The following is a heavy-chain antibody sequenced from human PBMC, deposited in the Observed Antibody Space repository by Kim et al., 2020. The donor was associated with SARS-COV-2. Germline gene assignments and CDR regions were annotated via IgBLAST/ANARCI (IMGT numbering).Heavy chain of an antibody. V-gene: IGHV4-59*01. Sequence: SETLSLTCTVSGGSISSYYWSWIRQPPGKGLEWIGYIYYSGSTNYNPSLKSRVTISVDTSKNQFSLKLSSVTAADTAVYYCARAGWVRGSSWYGYYFDYWGQGTLVTVSS. CDR3: ARAGWVRGSSWYGYYFDY. D-gene: IGHD6-13*01. J-gene: IGHJ4*02. CDR1: GGSISSYY. CDR2: IYYSGST.